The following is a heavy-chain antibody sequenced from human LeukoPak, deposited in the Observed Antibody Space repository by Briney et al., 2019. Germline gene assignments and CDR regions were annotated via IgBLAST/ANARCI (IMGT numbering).Heavy chain of an antibody. CDR2: FGGSGGTI. J-gene: IGHJ4*02. CDR1: GFAFSTYA. Sequence: GGSLRLSCAASGFAFSTYAMSWVRQAPGKGLEWVSHFGGSGGTIYYADSVKGRFTISRDNSKNTLYLQMNSLRAEDTAVYYCAKDPRYGGNSGYWGQGTLVTVSS. D-gene: IGHD4-23*01. V-gene: IGHV3-23*01. CDR3: AKDPRYGGNSGY.